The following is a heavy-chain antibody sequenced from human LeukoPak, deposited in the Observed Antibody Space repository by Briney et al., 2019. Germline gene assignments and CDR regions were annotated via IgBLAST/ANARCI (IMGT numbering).Heavy chain of an antibody. CDR1: GGSISSYY. D-gene: IGHD3-3*01. CDR2: IYYSGST. CDR3: ARDRGYTIFDY. Sequence: PSETLSLTCTVSGGSISSYYWSWIRQPPGKGLEWIGYIYYSGSTNYNPSLKSRVTISVDTSKNQFSLKLSSVTAADTAVYYCARDRGYTIFDYWGQGTLVTVSS. V-gene: IGHV4-59*01. J-gene: IGHJ4*02.